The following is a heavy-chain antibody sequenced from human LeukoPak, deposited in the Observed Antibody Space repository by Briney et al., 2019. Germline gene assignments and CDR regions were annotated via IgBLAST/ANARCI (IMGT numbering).Heavy chain of an antibody. CDR3: ARIRRGWSQNWDY. Sequence: PGGSLRLSCAASGFTFSSYWMSWVRQAPGKGLEWVGNIKQDGSEKYYVDSVKGRFTISRDNAKNSLYLQMNSLRAEDTAVYYCARIRRGWSQNWDYWGQGTLVTVSS. D-gene: IGHD6-19*01. CDR2: IKQDGSEK. CDR1: GFTFSSYW. J-gene: IGHJ4*02. V-gene: IGHV3-7*01.